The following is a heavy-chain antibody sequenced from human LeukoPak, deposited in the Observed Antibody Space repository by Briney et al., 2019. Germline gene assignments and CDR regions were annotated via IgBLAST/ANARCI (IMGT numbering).Heavy chain of an antibody. D-gene: IGHD2-2*01. CDR2: ISSSGSTI. V-gene: IGHV3-11*04. CDR3: ARDCSSTSCPTYDAFDI. CDR1: GFTFSDYY. Sequence: PGGSLRLSCAASGFTFSDYYMSWIRQAPGKGLGWVSYISSSGSTIYYADSVKGRFTISRDNAKNSLYLQMNSLRAEDTAVYYCARDCSSTSCPTYDAFDIWGQGTMVTVSS. J-gene: IGHJ3*02.